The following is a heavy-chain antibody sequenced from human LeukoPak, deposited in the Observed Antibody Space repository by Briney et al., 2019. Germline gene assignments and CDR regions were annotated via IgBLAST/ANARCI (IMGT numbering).Heavy chain of an antibody. CDR1: GFSFSSYA. CDR2: IRYDGIDK. D-gene: IGHD6-13*01. CDR3: VKTGSGWFGDY. Sequence: PGGSLRLSCAASGFSFSSYAMYWVRQAPGKGLEWVALIRYDGIDKYYVDCVKGRFTISRDNSKDMLYLQMNSLRTEDTAVYYCVKTGSGWFGDYWGQGARVTVSS. V-gene: IGHV3-30*02. J-gene: IGHJ4*02.